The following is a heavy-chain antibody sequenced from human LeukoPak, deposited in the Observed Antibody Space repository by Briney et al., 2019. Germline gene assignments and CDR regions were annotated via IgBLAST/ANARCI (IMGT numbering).Heavy chain of an antibody. J-gene: IGHJ4*02. CDR2: IYYSGST. CDR3: ARPVAGTEGFDY. V-gene: IGHV4-39*01. Sequence: SETLSLTCTVSAGSISSSSYYWGWIRQPPGKGLEWIGSIYYSGSTYYNPSLKSRVTISVDTSKNQFSLKLSSVTAADTAVYYCARPVAGTEGFDYWGQGTLVTVSS. D-gene: IGHD6-19*01. CDR1: AGSISSSSYY.